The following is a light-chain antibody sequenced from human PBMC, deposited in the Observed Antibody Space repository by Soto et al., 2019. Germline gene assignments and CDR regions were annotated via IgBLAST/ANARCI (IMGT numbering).Light chain of an antibody. Sequence: SPSAVSATVGDRVTVTCPASQSISNWLAWYKQKPGEDPTLLIYAASTLQSGVPSRFSGSGSGTDGNLTISSLNPEEGATDFGQQGYRIFQTFGNGSKVAIK. CDR1: QSISNW. V-gene: IGKV1-12*01. CDR2: AAS. J-gene: IGKJ1*01. CDR3: QQGYRIFQT.